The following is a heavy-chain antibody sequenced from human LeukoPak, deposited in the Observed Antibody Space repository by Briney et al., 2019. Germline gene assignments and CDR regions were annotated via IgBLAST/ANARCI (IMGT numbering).Heavy chain of an antibody. Sequence: GASVKDSCKASGYTFTSYDINWVRQATGQGLEWMGWISAYNGNTNYAQKLQGRVTMTTDTSTSTAYMELRSLRSDDTAVYYCARDFGIGSGPAGFDYWGQGTLVTVSS. CDR2: ISAYNGNT. D-gene: IGHD2-15*01. V-gene: IGHV1-18*01. CDR1: GYTFTSYD. J-gene: IGHJ4*02. CDR3: ARDFGIGSGPAGFDY.